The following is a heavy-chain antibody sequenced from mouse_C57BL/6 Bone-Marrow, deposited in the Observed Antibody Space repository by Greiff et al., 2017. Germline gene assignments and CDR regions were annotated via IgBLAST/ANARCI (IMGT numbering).Heavy chain of an antibody. Sequence: EVKLVESGGGLVKPGGSLKLSCAASGFTFSSYTMSWVRQTPEKRLEWVATISGGGGNTYYPDSVKGRFTISRDNAKNTLYLQMSSLRSEDTALYYCARRKNYYGSSMDYWGQGTSVTVSS. CDR2: ISGGGGNT. V-gene: IGHV5-9*01. CDR3: ARRKNYYGSSMDY. CDR1: GFTFSSYT. D-gene: IGHD1-1*01. J-gene: IGHJ4*01.